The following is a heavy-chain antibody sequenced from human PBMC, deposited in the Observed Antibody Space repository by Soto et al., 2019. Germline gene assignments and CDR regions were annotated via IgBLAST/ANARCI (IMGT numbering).Heavy chain of an antibody. J-gene: IGHJ4*02. CDR3: ARSGYNWNDGARGYFDY. V-gene: IGHV3-48*03. CDR2: ISSRGRTI. CDR1: GFTFSSYE. Sequence: GGSLRLSCAASGFTFSSYEMNWVRQAPGKGLEWVSYISSRGRTIYYADSVKGRFTISRDNSTNSLYLQMNSLRAEDTAVYYCARSGYNWNDGARGYFDYWGQGTLVTVS. D-gene: IGHD1-20*01.